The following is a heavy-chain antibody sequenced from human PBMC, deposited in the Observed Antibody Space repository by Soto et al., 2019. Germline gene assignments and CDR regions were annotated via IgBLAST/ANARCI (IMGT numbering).Heavy chain of an antibody. D-gene: IGHD3-10*01. CDR2: ISVYNGNT. Sequence: ASVKVSCKASGYTFTNYGFIWVRQAPGQGLEWMGWISVYNGNTNYAQKLQGRVTMTTDTSTSTAYMELKSLRSEDTAVYYCARSSARITPFRGGDYWGQGTLVTVSS. V-gene: IGHV1-18*01. CDR1: GYTFTNYG. CDR3: ARSSARITPFRGGDY. J-gene: IGHJ4*02.